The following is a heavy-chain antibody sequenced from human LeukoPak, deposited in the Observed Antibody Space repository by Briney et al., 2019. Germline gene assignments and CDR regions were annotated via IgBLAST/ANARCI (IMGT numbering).Heavy chain of an antibody. CDR3: ATSSLLTGYYF. Sequence: ASVKVSCKASGYTFTSYGISWVRQAPGQGLEWMGWISAYNGNTNYAQKLQGRVTMTTDTSTSTAHMELRSLRSDDTAVYYCATSSLLTGYYFWGQGTLVTVSS. D-gene: IGHD3-9*01. J-gene: IGHJ4*02. CDR1: GYTFTSYG. CDR2: ISAYNGNT. V-gene: IGHV1-18*01.